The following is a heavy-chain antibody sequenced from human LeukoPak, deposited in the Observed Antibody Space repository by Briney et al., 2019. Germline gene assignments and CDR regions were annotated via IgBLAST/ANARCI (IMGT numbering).Heavy chain of an antibody. CDR1: GFTFSSYS. D-gene: IGHD5-12*01. Sequence: TGGSLRLSCAASGFTFSSYSMNWVRQAPGKGLEWVSSISSSSSYIYYADSVKGRFTISRDNAKNSLYLQMNSLRAEDTAVYYCARVDVDIVATKKSGFDPWGQGTLVTVSS. V-gene: IGHV3-21*01. CDR2: ISSSSSYI. J-gene: IGHJ5*02. CDR3: ARVDVDIVATKKSGFDP.